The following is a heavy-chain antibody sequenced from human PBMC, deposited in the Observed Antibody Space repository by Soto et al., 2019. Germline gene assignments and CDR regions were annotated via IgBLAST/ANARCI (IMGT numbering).Heavy chain of an antibody. Sequence: EVQLVESGGGLVEPGGSLILSCTASGFTFSNAWMTWVRQAPGKGLEWVGRIKSKTDGGTTDYAAPVKGRFTISRDDSKNTMYLQMNSLKTEDTAVYYCTIPRGPMIRPWGQGTLVTVSS. CDR3: TIPRGPMIRP. J-gene: IGHJ5*02. CDR2: IKSKTDGGTT. V-gene: IGHV3-15*01. D-gene: IGHD3-22*01. CDR1: GFTFSNAW.